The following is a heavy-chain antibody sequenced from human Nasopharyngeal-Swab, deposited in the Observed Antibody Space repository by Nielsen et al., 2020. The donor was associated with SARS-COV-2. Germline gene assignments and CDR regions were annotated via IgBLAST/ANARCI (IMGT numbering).Heavy chain of an antibody. CDR1: GFTFSDYG. CDR2: VSSDGSNK. CDR3: AAGTWYRGGYDDFDV. Sequence: GESLKISCAASGFTFSDYGIQWVRQAPGKGLEWVGVVSSDGSNKYYSDSAKGRFALSRDNSKNTVDLQMNSLTAEDTAVYYCAAGTWYRGGYDDFDVWGQGTVVTVSS. V-gene: IGHV3-30*03. J-gene: IGHJ3*01. D-gene: IGHD6-25*01.